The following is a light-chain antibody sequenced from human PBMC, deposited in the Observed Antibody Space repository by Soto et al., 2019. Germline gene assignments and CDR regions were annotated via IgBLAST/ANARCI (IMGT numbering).Light chain of an antibody. CDR2: NNN. CDR3: QSYDSSLSGSV. Sequence: QSVLTQPPSVSGAPGQRVTISCTESSSNIGAGYDVHWYQQLPGTAPKLLIYNNNNRPSGVPDRFSGSKSGTSASLAITGLQAEDEADYYCQSYDSSLSGSVFGGGTKLTVL. J-gene: IGLJ3*02. CDR1: SSNIGAGYD. V-gene: IGLV1-40*01.